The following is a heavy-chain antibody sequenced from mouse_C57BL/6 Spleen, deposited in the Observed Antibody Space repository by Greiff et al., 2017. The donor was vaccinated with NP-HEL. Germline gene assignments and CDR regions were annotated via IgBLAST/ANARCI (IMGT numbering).Heavy chain of an antibody. CDR2: INYDGSST. Sequence: EVMLVESEGGLVQPGSSMKLSCTASGFTFSDYYMAWVRQVPEKGLEWVANINYDGSSTYYLDSLKSRFIISRDNAKNILYLQMSSLKSEDTATYYCARGGYGNSFAYWGQGTLVTVSA. V-gene: IGHV5-16*01. CDR3: ARGGYGNSFAY. J-gene: IGHJ3*01. CDR1: GFTFSDYY. D-gene: IGHD2-1*01.